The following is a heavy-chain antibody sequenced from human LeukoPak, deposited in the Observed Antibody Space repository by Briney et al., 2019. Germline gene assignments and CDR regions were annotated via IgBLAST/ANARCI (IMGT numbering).Heavy chain of an antibody. D-gene: IGHD3-22*01. V-gene: IGHV4-39*07. Sequence: SETLSLTCTVSGGSISSSSYYWGWIRQPPGKGLEWIGSIYYSGSTYYNPSLKSRVTISVDTSKNQFFLKLSSVTAADTAVYYCARVVVVVITTLVWFDPWGQGTLVTVSS. CDR1: GGSISSSSYY. CDR3: ARVVVVVITTLVWFDP. J-gene: IGHJ5*02. CDR2: IYYSGST.